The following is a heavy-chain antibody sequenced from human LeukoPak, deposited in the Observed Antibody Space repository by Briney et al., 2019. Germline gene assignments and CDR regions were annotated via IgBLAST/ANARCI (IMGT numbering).Heavy chain of an antibody. J-gene: IGHJ4*02. CDR1: GNSITSGYY. CDR2: IFHTGRT. CDR3: ARHDFVLSSSSRDY. D-gene: IGHD6-13*01. V-gene: IGHV4-38-2*01. Sequence: SETLSLTCAVSGNSITSGYYWGWIRQPPGKGLEGIGSIFHTGRTYYNPSLKSRVTISVDTSKNQFSLKVNSVTAADTAVYYCARHDFVLSSSSRDYWGQGILVTVSS.